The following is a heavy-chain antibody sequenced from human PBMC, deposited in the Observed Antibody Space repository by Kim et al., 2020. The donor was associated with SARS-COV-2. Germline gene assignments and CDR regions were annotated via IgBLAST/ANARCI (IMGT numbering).Heavy chain of an antibody. V-gene: IGHV4-34*01. CDR2: INHSGST. Sequence: SETLSLTCAVYGGSFSGYYWSWIRQPPGKGLEWIGEINHSGSTNYNPSLKSRVTISVDTSKNQFSLKLSSVTAADTAVYYCARTRAYGSGSYYGGLYYYYGMEVWGQGTTVTVSS. J-gene: IGHJ6*02. CDR3: ARTRAYGSGSYYGGLYYYYGMEV. D-gene: IGHD3-10*01. CDR1: GGSFSGYY.